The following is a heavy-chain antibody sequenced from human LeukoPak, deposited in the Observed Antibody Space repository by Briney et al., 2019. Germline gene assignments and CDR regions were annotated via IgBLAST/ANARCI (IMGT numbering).Heavy chain of an antibody. V-gene: IGHV1-2*02. CDR1: GYIFTGYS. CDR3: VRGPASSTYSPFNY. D-gene: IGHD6-13*01. Sequence: ASVKVSCKASGYIFTGYSLHWVRQAPGQGLEWMGWINPNSGGTNYAQIFQGRVNITRDMSISTAYMELSSLRFDDTAVYYCVRGPASSTYSPFNYWGQGTLVSVSS. CDR2: INPNSGGT. J-gene: IGHJ4*02.